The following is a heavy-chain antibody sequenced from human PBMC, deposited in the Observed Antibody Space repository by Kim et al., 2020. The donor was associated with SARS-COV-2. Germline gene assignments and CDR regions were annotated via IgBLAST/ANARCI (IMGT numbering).Heavy chain of an antibody. CDR1: GFIFSSYS. V-gene: IGHV3-48*02. Sequence: GGSLRLSCAGSGFIFSSYSMHWVRQAPGKGLEWISYISSISNTIYYADYVKGRFTISRDNAKSSLYLQMNSLRDEDTAVYYCASDILTAYDYGMDVWGQGTTVTVSS. J-gene: IGHJ6*02. CDR3: ASDILTAYDYGMDV. CDR2: ISSISNTI. D-gene: IGHD3-9*01.